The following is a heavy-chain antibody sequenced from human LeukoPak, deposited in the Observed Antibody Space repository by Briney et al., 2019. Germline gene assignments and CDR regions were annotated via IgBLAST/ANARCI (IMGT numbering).Heavy chain of an antibody. J-gene: IGHJ4*02. CDR1: GFTFSSYS. D-gene: IGHD3-9*01. CDR3: ANRALRYFDWSVDY. Sequence: GGSLRLSCAASGFTFSSYSMSWVRQAPGKGLEWVSAISGSGGSTYYADSVKGRFTISRDNSKNTLYLQMNSLRAEDTAVYYCANRALRYFDWSVDYWGQGTLVTVPS. CDR2: ISGSGGST. V-gene: IGHV3-23*01.